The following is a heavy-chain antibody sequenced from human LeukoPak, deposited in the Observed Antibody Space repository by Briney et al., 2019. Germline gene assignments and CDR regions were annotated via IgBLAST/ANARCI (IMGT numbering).Heavy chain of an antibody. V-gene: IGHV4-59*01. CDR3: AREGMTTGARDAFDI. Sequence: KTSETLSLTCTVSGGSISSYYWSWIRQPPGKGLEWIGYIYYSGSTNYNPSLKSRVTISVDTSKNQFSLKLSSVTAADTAVYYCAREGMTTGARDAFDIWGQGTMVTVSS. J-gene: IGHJ3*02. CDR2: IYYSGST. D-gene: IGHD4-17*01. CDR1: GGSISSYY.